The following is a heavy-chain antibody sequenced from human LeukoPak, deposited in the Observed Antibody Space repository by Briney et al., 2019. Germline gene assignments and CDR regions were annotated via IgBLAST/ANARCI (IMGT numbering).Heavy chain of an antibody. V-gene: IGHV3-74*01. CDR1: GFAFSNYW. Sequence: GGSLRLSCAASGFAFSNYWMHWVRQAPGKGPVWVSRIKNDGSITNYADSVKGRFTISRDNAKNTLYLQMNSLRAEDTALYYCARAGDDYVWGSYRPIDYWGQGTLVTVSS. J-gene: IGHJ4*02. CDR2: IKNDGSIT. CDR3: ARAGDDYVWGSYRPIDY. D-gene: IGHD3-16*02.